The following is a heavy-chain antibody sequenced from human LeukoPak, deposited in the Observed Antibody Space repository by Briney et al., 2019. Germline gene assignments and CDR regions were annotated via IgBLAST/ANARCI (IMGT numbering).Heavy chain of an antibody. V-gene: IGHV1-8*01. CDR2: MNPNSGNT. CDR1: GYTFTSYD. Sequence: SVKVSCKASGYTFTSYDINWVRQATGQGLEWMGWMNPNSGNTGYAQKFQVRVTMTRNTSISTAYMELSSLRSEDTAVYYCARARYFDWLLGREPTHFDYWGQGTLVTVSS. D-gene: IGHD3-9*01. CDR3: ARARYFDWLLGREPTHFDY. J-gene: IGHJ4*02.